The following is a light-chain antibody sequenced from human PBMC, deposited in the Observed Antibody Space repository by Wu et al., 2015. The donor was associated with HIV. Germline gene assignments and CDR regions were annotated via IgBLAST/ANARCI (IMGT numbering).Light chain of an antibody. CDR2: DAS. J-gene: IGKJ2*03. V-gene: IGKV3-11*01. CDR1: QSVSGT. Sequence: EIVLTQSPATLSFSPGERVTLFCRASQSVSGTLAWYQQKLGQAPRLLIYDASNRATGVPDRFSGSGSGTDFTLTINWLESEDFAVYFCQQRYTGRSFGQGTKLE. CDR3: QQRYTGRS.